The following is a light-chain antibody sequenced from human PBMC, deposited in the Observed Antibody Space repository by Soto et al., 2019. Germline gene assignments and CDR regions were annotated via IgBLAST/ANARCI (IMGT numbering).Light chain of an antibody. CDR2: GNS. V-gene: IGLV1-40*01. J-gene: IGLJ1*01. CDR3: QSYDSSLSAL. CDR1: SSNIGAGYD. Sequence: QSVLTQPPLVSGAPGQRVTISCTGSSSNIGAGYDVHWYQQLPGTAPKLLIYGNSNRPSGVPDRFSGSKSGTSASLAITGLQAEDEADYYCQSYDSSLSALFGTGTKVTVL.